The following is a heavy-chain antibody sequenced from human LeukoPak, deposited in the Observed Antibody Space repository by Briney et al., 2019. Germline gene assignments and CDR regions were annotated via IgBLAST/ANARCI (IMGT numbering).Heavy chain of an antibody. V-gene: IGHV3-33*01. Sequence: GGSLRLSCAASGFTFSSYGMHWVRQAPGKGLEWVAVIWYDGSNKYYADSVKGRFTISRDNSKNTLYLQMNSLRAEDTAVYYCARDYYDSSGYQDENWFDPWGQGTLVTVSS. CDR2: IWYDGSNK. CDR1: GFTFSSYG. J-gene: IGHJ5*02. CDR3: ARDYYDSSGYQDENWFDP. D-gene: IGHD3-22*01.